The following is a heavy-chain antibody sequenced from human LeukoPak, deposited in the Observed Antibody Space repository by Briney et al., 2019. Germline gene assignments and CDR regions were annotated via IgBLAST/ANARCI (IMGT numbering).Heavy chain of an antibody. V-gene: IGHV3-53*01. CDR2: IYSGGST. CDR3: AKDPGVVPAHYFDY. D-gene: IGHD2-2*01. J-gene: IGHJ4*02. Sequence: PGGSLRLSCAASGFTVSSSYMSWVRQAPGKGLEWVSVIYSGGSTYYADSVKGRFTISRDNSKNTLYLQMNSLRAEDTAVYYCAKDPGVVPAHYFDYWGQGTLVTVSS. CDR1: GFTVSSSY.